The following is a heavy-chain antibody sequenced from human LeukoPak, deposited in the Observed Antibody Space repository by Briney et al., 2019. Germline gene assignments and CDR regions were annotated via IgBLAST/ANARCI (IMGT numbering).Heavy chain of an antibody. V-gene: IGHV4-39*01. D-gene: IGHD3-3*01. J-gene: IGHJ3*02. CDR2: IYYSGST. CDR3: ARPLPIRGVADAFDI. Sequence: SETLSLTCTVSGGSISGSSYYWGWIRQPPGKGLEWIGSIYYSGSTYYNPSLKSRVTISVDTSKNQFSLKLSSVTAADTAVYYCARPLPIRGVADAFDIWGQGTMVTVSS. CDR1: GGSISGSSYY.